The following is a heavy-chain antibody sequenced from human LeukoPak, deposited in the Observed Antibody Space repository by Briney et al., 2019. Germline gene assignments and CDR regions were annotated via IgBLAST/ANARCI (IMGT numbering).Heavy chain of an antibody. D-gene: IGHD3-10*02. J-gene: IGHJ6*03. Sequence: GGSLRLSCAASGFTFSDYYMSWIRQAPGKGLEWLSYISSSGSTIYYEDSVKGRFTMSRNNAKNSLYLQMNSLRAEDTAVYYCAELGITMIGGVWGKGTTVTISS. CDR2: ISSSGSTI. V-gene: IGHV3-11*04. CDR1: GFTFSDYY. CDR3: AELGITMIGGV.